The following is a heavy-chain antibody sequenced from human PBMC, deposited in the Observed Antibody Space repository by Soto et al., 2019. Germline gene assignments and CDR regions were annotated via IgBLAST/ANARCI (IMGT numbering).Heavy chain of an antibody. CDR2: IFHSGNA. Sequence: SETLSLTCTVSGGSIRDVYWSWIRQSPGKRLEWIGFIFHSGNAKYNPSLKSRVTISVDTSKNQFSLSLDSVTAADTAVYFCARAHAPTLPFDYWGQGTLVTVSS. V-gene: IGHV4-59*01. CDR1: GGSIRDVY. J-gene: IGHJ4*02. CDR3: ARAHAPTLPFDY. D-gene: IGHD2-15*01.